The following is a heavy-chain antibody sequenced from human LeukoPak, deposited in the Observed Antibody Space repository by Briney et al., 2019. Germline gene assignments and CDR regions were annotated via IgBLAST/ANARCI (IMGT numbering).Heavy chain of an antibody. V-gene: IGHV4-59*01. CDR3: ARNKGTGRQWPYNWFDP. CDR1: GGSISSYY. J-gene: IGHJ5*02. Sequence: SSETLSLTCTVSGGSISSYYWSWIRQPPGKGLEWIGYIYYSGSTNYNPSLKSRVTISVDTSKSQFSLKLSSVTAADTAVYYCARNKGTGRQWPYNWFDPWGQGTLVTVSS. D-gene: IGHD6-19*01. CDR2: IYYSGST.